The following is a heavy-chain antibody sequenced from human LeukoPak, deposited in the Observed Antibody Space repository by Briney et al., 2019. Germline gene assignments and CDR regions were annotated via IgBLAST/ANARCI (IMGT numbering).Heavy chain of an antibody. CDR3: AKDGCSSTSCSLID. D-gene: IGHD2-2*01. CDR2: IRYDGSNK. V-gene: IGHV3-30*02. Sequence: AGGSLRLSCAASGFTFSSYGMHWGCQAPGKGLEWVAFIRYDGSNKYYADSVKGRFTISRDNSKNTLYLQMNSLRAEDTAVYYCAKDGCSSTSCSLIDWGQGTLVTVSS. J-gene: IGHJ4*02. CDR1: GFTFSSYG.